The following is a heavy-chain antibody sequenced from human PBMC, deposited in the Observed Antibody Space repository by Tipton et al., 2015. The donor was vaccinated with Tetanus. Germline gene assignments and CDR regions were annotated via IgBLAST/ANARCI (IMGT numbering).Heavy chain of an antibody. CDR3: ATGGYSTGWYEVDN. Sequence: SLRLSCEASGFAFGDFVMHWVRQAPGKGPEWVSSISWNSAMIAYADSVRGRFTISRDNAKMSLYLQMRSLRAEDTAFYYCATGGYSTGWYEVDNWGQGTLVTVSS. CDR1: GFAFGDFV. V-gene: IGHV3-9*01. CDR2: ISWNSAMI. J-gene: IGHJ4*02. D-gene: IGHD6-19*01.